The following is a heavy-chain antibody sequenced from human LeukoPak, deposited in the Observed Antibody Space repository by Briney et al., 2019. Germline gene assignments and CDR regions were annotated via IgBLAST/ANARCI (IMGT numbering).Heavy chain of an antibody. D-gene: IGHD3-10*01. CDR2: INHSGST. J-gene: IGHJ4*02. V-gene: IGHV4-34*01. CDR3: ARAYGSGRYDDY. CDR1: GGSISSYY. Sequence: KASETLSLTCTVSGGSISSYYWSWIRQPPGKGLEWIGEINHSGSTNYNPSLKSRVTISVDTSKNQFSLKLSSVTAADTAVYYCARAYGSGRYDDYWGQGTLVTVSS.